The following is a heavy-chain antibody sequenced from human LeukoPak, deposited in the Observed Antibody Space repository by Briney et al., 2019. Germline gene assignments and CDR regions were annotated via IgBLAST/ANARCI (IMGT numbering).Heavy chain of an antibody. CDR2: INPSGGST. Sequence: ASVKVSCKASGYTFTSYGISWVRQAPGQGLEWMGIINPSGGSTSYAQKFQGRVTMTRDTSTSTVYMELSSLRSEDTAVYYCARDSWYCTNGVCPIVEYGMDVWGQGTTVTVSS. CDR3: ARDSWYCTNGVCPIVEYGMDV. J-gene: IGHJ6*02. CDR1: GYTFTSYG. D-gene: IGHD2-8*01. V-gene: IGHV1-46*01.